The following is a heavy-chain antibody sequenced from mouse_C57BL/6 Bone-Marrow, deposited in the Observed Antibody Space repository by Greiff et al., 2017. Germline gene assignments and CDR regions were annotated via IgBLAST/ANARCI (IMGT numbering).Heavy chain of an antibody. D-gene: IGHD2-2*01. V-gene: IGHV5-2*01. CDR2: INRDGGST. CDR3: ARHGYDGDYAMDY. Sequence: EVKLVESGGGLVQPGESLKLSCESNEYEFPSHDMSWVRKTPEKRLELAAAINRDGGSTYYPDTMERRFIISRDNTKRTLYLQMGSLRSEDTSLYYCARHGYDGDYAMDYWGQGTSVTVSS. CDR1: EYEFPSHD. J-gene: IGHJ4*01.